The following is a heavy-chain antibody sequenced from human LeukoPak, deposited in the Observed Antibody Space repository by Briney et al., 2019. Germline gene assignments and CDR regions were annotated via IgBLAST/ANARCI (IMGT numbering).Heavy chain of an antibody. V-gene: IGHV3-9*01. Sequence: QPGRSLRLSCAASGFTFDDYAMHWVRQAPGKGLEWVSGISWNSGSIGYADSVKGRFTISRDNAKNSLYLQMNSLRAEDTALYYCAKDIIPGSGWYNGAFDIWGQGTMVTVSS. CDR1: GFTFDDYA. CDR3: AKDIIPGSGWYNGAFDI. D-gene: IGHD6-19*01. J-gene: IGHJ3*02. CDR2: ISWNSGSI.